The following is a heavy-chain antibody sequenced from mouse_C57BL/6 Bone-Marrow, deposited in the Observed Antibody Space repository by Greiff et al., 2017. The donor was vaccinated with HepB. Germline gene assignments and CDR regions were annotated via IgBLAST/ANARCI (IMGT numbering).Heavy chain of an antibody. V-gene: IGHV1-81*01. J-gene: IGHJ2*01. CDR1: GYTFTSYG. CDR3: ARFNWVYFDY. D-gene: IGHD4-1*02. Sequence: VKLQESGAELARPGASVKLSCKASGYTFTSYGISWVKQRTGQGLEWIGEIYPRSGNTYYNEKFKGKATLTADKSSSTAYMELRSLTSEDSAVYFCARFNWVYFDYWGQGTTLTVSS. CDR2: IYPRSGNT.